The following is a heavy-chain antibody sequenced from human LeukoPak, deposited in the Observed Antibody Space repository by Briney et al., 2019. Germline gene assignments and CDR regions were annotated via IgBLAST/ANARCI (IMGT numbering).Heavy chain of an antibody. CDR2: ISSSGSTI. CDR1: GFTFSDYY. J-gene: IGHJ3*02. V-gene: IGHV3-11*01. CDR3: PRETEQWIPDALDI. Sequence: GGSLRLSCAASGFTFSDYYMSWIRQAPGKGLEWVSYISSSGSTIYYADSVKGRFTISRDNAKNSLYLQMNSLRAEDTAVYYCPRETEQWIPDALDIWGQGTMVTVSS. D-gene: IGHD6-19*01.